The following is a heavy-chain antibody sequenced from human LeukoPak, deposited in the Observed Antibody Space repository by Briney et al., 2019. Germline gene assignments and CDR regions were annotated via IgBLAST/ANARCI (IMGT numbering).Heavy chain of an antibody. V-gene: IGHV4-59*08. Sequence: ASETLSLTCTVSGGSISYYYWSWIRQPPGKGLEWIGYIYYTGSTNYHPSLKSRVTISIDTSKNQFSLKLASVTAADTAVYYCATQTTGTPNRTDSWGQGTLVTVSS. D-gene: IGHD1-1*01. J-gene: IGHJ4*02. CDR2: IYYTGST. CDR3: ATQTTGTPNRTDS. CDR1: GGSISYYY.